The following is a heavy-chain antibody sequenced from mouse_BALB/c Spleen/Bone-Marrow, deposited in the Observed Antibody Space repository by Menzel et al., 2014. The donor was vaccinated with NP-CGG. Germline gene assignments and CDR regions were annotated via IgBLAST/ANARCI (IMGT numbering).Heavy chain of an antibody. Sequence: EVQRVESGGGLVQPGGSLKLSCVASGFTFSSYGMSWVRQTPDKRLELVATINNNGGSTYYPDSVKGQFTISRDNAKNTLYLQMSSLKSGDTAMYYCARVYGWYFDVWGAGTTVTVSS. D-gene: IGHD1-1*01. V-gene: IGHV5-6-3*01. CDR1: GFTFSSYG. J-gene: IGHJ1*01. CDR2: INNNGGST. CDR3: ARVYGWYFDV.